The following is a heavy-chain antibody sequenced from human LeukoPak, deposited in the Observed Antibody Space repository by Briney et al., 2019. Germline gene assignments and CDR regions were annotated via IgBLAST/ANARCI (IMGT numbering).Heavy chain of an antibody. D-gene: IGHD2-15*01. CDR1: GFTFSSYV. CDR3: ARDVVVVIAADSNFDY. J-gene: IGHJ4*02. Sequence: GGSLRLSCAASGFTFSSYVMNWVRQAPGKGLEWVSSISTSSSYIYYADSVKGRFTISRDNARNSLYLQMNSLRAEDTAVYYCARDVVVVIAADSNFDYWGQGTLVTVSS. CDR2: ISTSSSYI. V-gene: IGHV3-21*01.